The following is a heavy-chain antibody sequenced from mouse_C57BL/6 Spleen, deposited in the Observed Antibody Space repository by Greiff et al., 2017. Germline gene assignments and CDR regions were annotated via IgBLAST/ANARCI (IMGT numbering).Heavy chain of an antibody. CDR1: GFSLSTSGMG. CDR3: ARRPPYYGSSYWYFDV. CDR2: IYWDDDK. J-gene: IGHJ1*03. D-gene: IGHD1-1*01. Sequence: QVTLKECGPGILQSSQTLSLTCSFSGFSLSTSGMGVSWIRQPSGKGLEWLAHIYWDDDKRYNPSLKSRLTISKDTSRNQVFLKITSVDTADTATYYCARRPPYYGSSYWYFDVWGTGTTVTVSS. V-gene: IGHV8-12*01.